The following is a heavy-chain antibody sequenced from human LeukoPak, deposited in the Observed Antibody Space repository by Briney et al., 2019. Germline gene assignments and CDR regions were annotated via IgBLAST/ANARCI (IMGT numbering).Heavy chain of an antibody. D-gene: IGHD3-22*01. Sequence: PGGSLRLSCAASGFTFSDYYMSWLRQAPGKGLEWVSYISSSGSTIYYADSVKGRFTISRDNAKNSLYLQMNSLRAEDTAVYYCASNGDSSGYYYGRLDYYYYMDVWGKGTTVTISS. CDR3: ASNGDSSGYYYGRLDYYYYMDV. CDR2: ISSSGSTI. V-gene: IGHV3-11*01. CDR1: GFTFSDYY. J-gene: IGHJ6*03.